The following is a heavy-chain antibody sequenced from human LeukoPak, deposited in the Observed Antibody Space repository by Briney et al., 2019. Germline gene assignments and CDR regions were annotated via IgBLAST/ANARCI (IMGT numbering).Heavy chain of an antibody. CDR1: GYTFTNYP. D-gene: IGHD6-19*01. Sequence: ASVKGSCKASGYTFTNYPMIWVRQAPGQGPECMGWINTNTGTPTYAQGLTGRFVFSLDTSVSTAYVQITSLQAEDTAMYYCARGGYSRGQGSPLDYWGQGTLVTVSS. V-gene: IGHV7-4-1*02. J-gene: IGHJ4*02. CDR3: ARGGYSRGQGSPLDY. CDR2: INTNTGTP.